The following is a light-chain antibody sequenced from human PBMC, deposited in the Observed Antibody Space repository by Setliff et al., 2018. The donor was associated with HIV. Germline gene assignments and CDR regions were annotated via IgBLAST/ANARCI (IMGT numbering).Light chain of an antibody. V-gene: IGLV2-23*01. J-gene: IGLJ1*01. Sequence: QSALTQPASVSGSPGQSITIPCTGTSSDIGGYNSVSWYQQHPDNAPKLMIYDATKRPSGVSNRFSGSKSGNTASLTISGLQAEDEADYYCCSYADSNTFVFGTGTKVTVL. CDR2: DAT. CDR1: SSDIGGYNS. CDR3: CSYADSNTFV.